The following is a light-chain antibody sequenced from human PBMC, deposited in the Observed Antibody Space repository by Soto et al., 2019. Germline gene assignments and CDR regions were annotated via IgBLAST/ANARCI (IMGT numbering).Light chain of an antibody. J-gene: IGLJ2*01. CDR2: EIS. CDR3: SSYRSSIVL. CDR1: SSDIGTYNY. V-gene: IGLV2-14*01. Sequence: QSVLTQPASVSGSPGQSITISCTGSSSDIGTYNYVSWYQQHPGKAPKLMIFEISNRPSGVSNRFSGSKSGYTASLTISGLQAEDEADYYCSSYRSSIVLFGGGTKLTVL.